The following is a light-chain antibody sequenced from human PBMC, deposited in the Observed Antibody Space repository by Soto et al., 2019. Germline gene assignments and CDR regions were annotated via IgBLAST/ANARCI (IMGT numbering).Light chain of an antibody. V-gene: IGKV3-20*01. CDR2: GAS. J-gene: IGKJ1*01. Sequence: DIVLTQAPGTLSLSRGERATLSFRASQGISSSFLAWYQQKPGQAPRLLIYGASSRATGIPDRFSGSGSGTDFTLTISRLEPEEFAVYYCQQYGSSPRTFGQGTKVDIK. CDR3: QQYGSSPRT. CDR1: QGISSSF.